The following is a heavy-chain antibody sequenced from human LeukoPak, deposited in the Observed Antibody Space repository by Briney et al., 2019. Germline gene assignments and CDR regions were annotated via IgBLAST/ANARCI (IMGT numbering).Heavy chain of an antibody. CDR3: ARSGYYGSGSYSDY. V-gene: IGHV3-20*04. Sequence: PGGSLRLSCAASGFTFEDHGMSWVRQAPGKGLEWVSGIIWHGDMTGYADSVKGRFTISRDNAKNSLYLQMNSLRAEDTALYYCARSGYYGSGSYSDYWGQGTLVTVSS. CDR1: GFTFEDHG. J-gene: IGHJ4*02. CDR2: IIWHGDMT. D-gene: IGHD3-10*01.